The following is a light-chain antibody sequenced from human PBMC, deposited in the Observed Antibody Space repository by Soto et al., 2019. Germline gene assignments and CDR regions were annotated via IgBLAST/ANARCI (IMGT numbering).Light chain of an antibody. Sequence: EVVMRQSPATLSVSPGEGATLSCRASQGIGDTLAWYQHKPGQTPRLLIYDASSRATGIPTRFSGSGSGTDFTLTISRLEPEDFAMYYCQQIDGSPWTFGQGTKVDIK. J-gene: IGKJ1*01. V-gene: IGKV3D-15*01. CDR2: DAS. CDR1: QGIGDT. CDR3: QQIDGSPWT.